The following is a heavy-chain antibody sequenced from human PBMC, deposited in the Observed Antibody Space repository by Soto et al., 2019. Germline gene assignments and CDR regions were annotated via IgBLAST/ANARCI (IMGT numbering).Heavy chain of an antibody. D-gene: IGHD3-16*01. CDR3: ARAVGQFGQDAFDI. V-gene: IGHV4-39*07. CDR2: IYYSGIT. J-gene: IGHJ3*02. CDR1: GDPISNSNYY. Sequence: SETLSLTCTVSGDPISNSNYYWGWVRQPPGKGLEWIANIYYSGITYCSPSLKSRVAISVDTSKNQFSLKLSSVTAADTAVYYCARAVGQFGQDAFDIWGQGTMVTVSS.